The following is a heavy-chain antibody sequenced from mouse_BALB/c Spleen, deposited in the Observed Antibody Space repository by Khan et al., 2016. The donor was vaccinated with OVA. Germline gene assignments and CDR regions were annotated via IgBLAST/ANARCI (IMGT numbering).Heavy chain of an antibody. CDR3: ARAYYANYREAMDY. J-gene: IGHJ4*01. V-gene: IGHV2-6-7*01. CDR1: GFSFTGYG. D-gene: IGHD2-10*01. CDR2: IWGDGST. Sequence: QVQLKESGPGLVAPSQTLSITCTVSGFSFTGYGVYWVLQPPGKGLEWLGMIWGDGSTTYNSALKPRLSITKDNSKNQLFFKMISLQTDDTARYYCARAYYANYREAMDYWGQGNSVTVSS.